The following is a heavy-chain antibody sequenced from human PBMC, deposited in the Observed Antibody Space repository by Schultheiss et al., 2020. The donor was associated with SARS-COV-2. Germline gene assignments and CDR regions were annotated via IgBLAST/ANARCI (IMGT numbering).Heavy chain of an antibody. CDR2: IVVGSGGT. CDR1: GFTFTSSA. D-gene: IGHD2-15*01. Sequence: SVKVSCKASGFTFTSSAVQWVRQARGQRLEWIGWIVVGSGGTNYAQKFQGRVTMTRDTSISTAYMELSSLRSDDTAVYYCASREHDIEASIREGRESGNCGGGSCYSAANWGQGTLVTVSS. CDR3: ASREHDIEASIREGRESGNCGGGSCYSAAN. V-gene: IGHV1-58*01. J-gene: IGHJ4*02.